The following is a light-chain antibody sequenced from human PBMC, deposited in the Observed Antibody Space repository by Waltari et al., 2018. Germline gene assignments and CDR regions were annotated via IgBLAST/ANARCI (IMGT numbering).Light chain of an antibody. V-gene: IGLV3-25*03. J-gene: IGLJ2*01. CDR3: QSADSTSTHVV. CDR2: QDT. Sequence: SHELTQPPSVSVSPGQTATITCPGDALPKQYAFWYQQKPGQAPVLGTYQDTERPSGIPDRFSGSTSGTTVTLTISGVQAEDEADYYCQSADSTSTHVVFGGGTKLTVL. CDR1: ALPKQY.